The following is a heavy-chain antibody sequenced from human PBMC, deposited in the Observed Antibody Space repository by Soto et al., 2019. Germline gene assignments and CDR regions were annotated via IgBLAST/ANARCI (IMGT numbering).Heavy chain of an antibody. CDR1: EFTFSNYA. J-gene: IGHJ3*02. Sequence: EVQLLESGGGLVQPGGSLRLSCVASEFTFSNYAMNWVRQAPGEGPEWVSLISSSGGSTYYADSVKGRFSISRDNSKNTLSLQMHSLRVEDTAIYYCAKDIQGRGATTGDDAFDIWGQGTMVTVSS. D-gene: IGHD1-1*01. V-gene: IGHV3-23*01. CDR3: AKDIQGRGATTGDDAFDI. CDR2: ISSSGGST.